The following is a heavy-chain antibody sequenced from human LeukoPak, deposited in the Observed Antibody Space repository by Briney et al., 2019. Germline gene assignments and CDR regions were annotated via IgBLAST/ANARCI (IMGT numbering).Heavy chain of an antibody. Sequence: SETLSLTCTVSGGSISSYYWSWIRQPAGKGLEWIGRIYTSGSTNYNPSLKSRVTMSVDTSKNQFSLKLSSVTAADTAAYYCAREKEDGYNLRYFDYWGQGTLVTVSS. CDR3: AREKEDGYNLRYFDY. J-gene: IGHJ4*02. CDR2: IYTSGST. V-gene: IGHV4-4*07. CDR1: GGSISSYY. D-gene: IGHD5-24*01.